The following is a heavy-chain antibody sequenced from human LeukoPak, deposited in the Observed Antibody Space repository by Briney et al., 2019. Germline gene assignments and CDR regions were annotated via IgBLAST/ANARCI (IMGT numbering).Heavy chain of an antibody. CDR3: ATAVASSSGWYADY. V-gene: IGHV3-33*08. J-gene: IGHJ4*02. CDR2: IWYDGSNK. Sequence: GGSLRLSCAASGFTFSDYYLSWIRQAPGKGLEWVAVIWYDGSNKYYADSVKGRFTVSRDNSKNTLYLQMNSLRAEDTAVYYCATAVASSSGWYADYWGQGTLVTVSS. D-gene: IGHD6-19*01. CDR1: GFTFSDYY.